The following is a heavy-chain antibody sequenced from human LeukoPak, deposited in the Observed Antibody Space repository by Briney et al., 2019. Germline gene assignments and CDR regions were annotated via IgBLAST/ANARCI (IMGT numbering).Heavy chain of an antibody. CDR1: GFTFSSSE. Sequence: GGSLRLSCAASGFTFSSSEMTWVRQAPGKGLEWVAYIDSSGSTKYFADSVRGRFSTSRDNAKNTLSLQMNSLRAEDTGVYSCARGVGRNSGNFPYTCYMDVWGRGITVTVSS. J-gene: IGHJ6*03. CDR3: ARGVGRNSGNFPYTCYMDV. D-gene: IGHD1-26*01. V-gene: IGHV3-48*03. CDR2: IDSSGSTK.